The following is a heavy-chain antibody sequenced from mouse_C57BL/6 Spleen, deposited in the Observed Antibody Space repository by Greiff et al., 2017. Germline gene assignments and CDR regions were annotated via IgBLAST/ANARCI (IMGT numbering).Heavy chain of an antibody. J-gene: IGHJ3*01. CDR1: GYTFTSYW. V-gene: IGHV1-72*01. CDR3: ASGYSWFAY. CDR2: IDPHSGGT. D-gene: IGHD2-3*01. Sequence: QVQLQQPGAELVKPGASVKLSCKASGYTFTSYWLHWVKQRPGRGLEGIGRIDPHSGGTKYNEKFKSKATLTVDKPSSTAYMQLSSLTSEDSAVYYCASGYSWFAYWGQGTLVTVSA.